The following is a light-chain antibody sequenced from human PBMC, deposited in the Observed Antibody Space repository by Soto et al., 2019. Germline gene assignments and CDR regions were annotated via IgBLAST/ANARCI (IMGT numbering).Light chain of an antibody. J-gene: IGKJ1*01. Sequence: DIQMTQSPSTLSASVGDRVTITCRASQSISNWLACYQQKPGKAPKLLIYLASRLESGVPPRFSGSRSWTEFTPNISSLQPADFATYYCQQYNSYSWTFGQGTKVEIK. CDR2: LAS. CDR3: QQYNSYSWT. V-gene: IGKV1-5*03. CDR1: QSISNW.